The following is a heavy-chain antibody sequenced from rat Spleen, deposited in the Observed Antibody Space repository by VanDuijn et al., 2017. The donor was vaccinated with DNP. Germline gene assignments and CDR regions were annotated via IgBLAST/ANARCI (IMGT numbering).Heavy chain of an antibody. D-gene: IGHD1-11*01. J-gene: IGHJ3*01. CDR3: AKGGDYGGFDY. V-gene: IGHV5-20*01. CDR1: GFTFSDHG. Sequence: EVQLVESGGGLVQPGRSLKVSCVASGFTFSDHGMAWVRQAPTKGLEWVACISYDGGRSYYRDSVKGRFSISRDNAKNSLYLQMNSLRSEDTATYYCAKGGDYGGFDYWGQGTLVTVSS. CDR2: ISYDGGRS.